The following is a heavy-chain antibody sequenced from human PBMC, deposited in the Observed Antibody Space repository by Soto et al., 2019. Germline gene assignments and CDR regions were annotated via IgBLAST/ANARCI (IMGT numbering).Heavy chain of an antibody. CDR3: ARAGWVAAAFDI. CDR2: IGTAGDT. Sequence: GGSLRLSCAASGFTFSSYDMHWVRQATGKGLEWVSAIGTAGDTYYPGSVKGRFTISRENAKNSLYLQMNSLRAEDTAVYYCARAGWVAAAFDIWGQGTMVTVSS. CDR1: GFTFSSYD. J-gene: IGHJ3*02. V-gene: IGHV3-13*01. D-gene: IGHD6-13*01.